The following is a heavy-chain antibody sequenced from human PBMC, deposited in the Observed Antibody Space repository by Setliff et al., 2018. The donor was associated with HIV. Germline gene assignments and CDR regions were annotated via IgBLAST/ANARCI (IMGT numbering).Heavy chain of an antibody. CDR3: AKDVSVRGSGFKGASDL. V-gene: IGHV3-23*01. CDR2: FTGGFA. J-gene: IGHJ3*01. D-gene: IGHD6-19*01. Sequence: GESLTISCEVSGVTLDTSDIHWVRQAPGMGFEWVSSFTGGFAYYADSVKGRFSISRDNFKNILYLQMNSLRVDNMAMYYCAKDVSVRGSGFKGASDLWGQGTRVTVSS. CDR1: GVTLDTSD.